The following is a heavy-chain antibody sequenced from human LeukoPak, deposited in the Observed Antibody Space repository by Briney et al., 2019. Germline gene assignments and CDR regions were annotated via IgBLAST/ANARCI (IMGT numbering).Heavy chain of an antibody. V-gene: IGHV3-21*01. J-gene: IGHJ4*02. Sequence: GGSLRLSCAASGFTFSSYAMSWVRQAPGKGLEWVSSVSSTSSYIYCADSVKGRFTISRDNAKNSLYLQMNSLRAEDTAVYYCARAPRGTWNYDYWGQGTLVTVSS. D-gene: IGHD1-7*01. CDR2: VSSTSSYI. CDR1: GFTFSSYA. CDR3: ARAPRGTWNYDY.